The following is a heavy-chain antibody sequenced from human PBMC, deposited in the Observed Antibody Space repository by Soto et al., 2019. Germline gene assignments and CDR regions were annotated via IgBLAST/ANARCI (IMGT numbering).Heavy chain of an antibody. CDR2: INHFGSS. CDR3: ARGSYSSSSHIDY. CDR1: GGSFSGYF. Sequence: SETLSLTCDVDGGSFSGYFWNWIRQPPGKGLEWIGEINHFGSSNYNPSLKSRITISLDTSKNQFSLKLSSVTAADTAVYYCARGSYSSSSHIDYWGQGTLVTAPQ. J-gene: IGHJ4*02. V-gene: IGHV4-34*01. D-gene: IGHD6-6*01.